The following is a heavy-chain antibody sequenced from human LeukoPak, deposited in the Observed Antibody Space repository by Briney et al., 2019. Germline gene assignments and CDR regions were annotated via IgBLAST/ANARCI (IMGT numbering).Heavy chain of an antibody. Sequence: SETLSLTCTVSGDSISSYYWSWIRQPAGKGLEWIGSIYYSGGTYYNPSLKSRVTISVDTSKNQFSLKLSSVTAADTAVYYCARDSRIQLWLGGYFDYWGQGTLVTVSS. CDR1: GDSISSYY. J-gene: IGHJ4*02. CDR2: IYYSGGT. D-gene: IGHD5-18*01. V-gene: IGHV4-4*07. CDR3: ARDSRIQLWLGGYFDY.